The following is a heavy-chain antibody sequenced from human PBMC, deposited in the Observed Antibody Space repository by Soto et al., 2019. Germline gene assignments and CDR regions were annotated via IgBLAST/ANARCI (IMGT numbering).Heavy chain of an antibody. J-gene: IGHJ4*02. CDR3: ARGRQGDIVVVPADY. V-gene: IGHV1-18*01. Sequence: ASVKVSCKASGYTFTSYGISWVRQAPGQGLEWMGWISAYNGNTNYAQKLQGRVTMTTDTSTSTAYMELRSLRSDDTAVYYCARGRQGDIVVVPADYWGQGTLVTVSS. D-gene: IGHD2-2*01. CDR2: ISAYNGNT. CDR1: GYTFTSYG.